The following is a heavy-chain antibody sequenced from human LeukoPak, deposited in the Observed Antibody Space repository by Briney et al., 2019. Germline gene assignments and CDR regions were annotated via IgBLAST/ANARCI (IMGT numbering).Heavy chain of an antibody. V-gene: IGHV4-39*07. CDR2: IDYSGST. CDR3: ARASGSSWYERRLHAYYYYMDV. Sequence: PSQTLSLTCTVSGDSISSGGHFWTWIRQPPGEGLEWIGSIDYSGSTYYNPSLKSRVTISVDTSKNQFSLNLSSVTAADTAVYSCARASGSSWYERRLHAYYYYMDVWGRGTTVTVSS. D-gene: IGHD6-13*01. CDR1: GDSISSGGHF. J-gene: IGHJ6*03.